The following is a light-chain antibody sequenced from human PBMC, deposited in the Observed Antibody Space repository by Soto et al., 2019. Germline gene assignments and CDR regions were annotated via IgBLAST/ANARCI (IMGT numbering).Light chain of an antibody. CDR2: NNN. CDR3: AAWDDGLNGPYV. V-gene: IGLV1-44*01. CDR1: SSNIGSNP. J-gene: IGLJ1*01. Sequence: QSVLTQPPSASGTPGQRVTISCSGSSSNIGSNPVNWYQQLPGTAPKLVIYNNNQRPSGVPDRFSGSKSGTSASLAISGLQSEDEADYYCAAWDDGLNGPYVFGTGTKLTVL.